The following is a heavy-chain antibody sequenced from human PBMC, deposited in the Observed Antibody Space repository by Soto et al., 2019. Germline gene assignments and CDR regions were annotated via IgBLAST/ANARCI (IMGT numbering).Heavy chain of an antibody. CDR1: GFTFSSYA. CDR2: ISGSGGST. J-gene: IGHJ4*02. V-gene: IGHV3-23*01. CDR3: AKDRGYCSGGSCHSDY. D-gene: IGHD2-15*01. Sequence: EVQLLESGGGLVQPGGSLRLSCAASGFTFSSYAMSWVRQAPGKGLEWVSAISGSGGSTYYADSVKGRFTISRDNSKNTLYLQMNSLRAEDTAVYYCAKDRGYCSGGSCHSDYWGQGTLVTVSS.